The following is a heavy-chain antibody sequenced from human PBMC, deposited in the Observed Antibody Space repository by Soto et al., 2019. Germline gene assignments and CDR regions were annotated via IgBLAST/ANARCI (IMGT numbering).Heavy chain of an antibody. Sequence: GGSLRLSCAASGFTFSSYAMHWVRQAPGKGLEWVAVISYDGSNKYYADSVKGRFTISRDNSKNTLYLQMNSLRAEDTAVYYCARVAVAGRVAPLMYYFDYWGQGTLVTVSS. J-gene: IGHJ4*02. D-gene: IGHD6-19*01. V-gene: IGHV3-30-3*01. CDR1: GFTFSSYA. CDR2: ISYDGSNK. CDR3: ARVAVAGRVAPLMYYFDY.